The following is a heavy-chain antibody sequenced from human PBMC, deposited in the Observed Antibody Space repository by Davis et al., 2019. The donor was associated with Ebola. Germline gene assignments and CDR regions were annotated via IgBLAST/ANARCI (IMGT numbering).Heavy chain of an antibody. J-gene: IGHJ4*02. D-gene: IGHD3-22*01. V-gene: IGHV1-18*01. CDR3: AVGFDSEGYFTFYLDY. Sequence: ASVKVSCKASGFTFTNYGITWVRQAPGQRLEWMGWVSAYNGDTKYAQKIQGRVTMTADPYTTTSSMDLRSLTSDDTAVYYWAVGFDSEGYFTFYLDYWGQGTLVTVSS. CDR2: VSAYNGDT. CDR1: GFTFTNYG.